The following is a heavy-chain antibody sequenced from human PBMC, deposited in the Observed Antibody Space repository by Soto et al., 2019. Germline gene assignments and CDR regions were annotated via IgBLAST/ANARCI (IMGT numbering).Heavy chain of an antibody. V-gene: IGHV3-30*18. D-gene: IGHD3-10*01. CDR3: AKEYYYGSGSPDY. J-gene: IGHJ4*02. CDR2: ISYDGSNK. CDR1: GFTFSSYG. Sequence: QVQLVESGGGVVQPGRSLRLSCAASGFTFSSYGMHWVRQAPGKGLEWVAVISYDGSNKYYADSVKGRFTISRDNSKNTLYLQMNSLRAEDTAVYYCAKEYYYGSGSPDYWGQGTLVNVSS.